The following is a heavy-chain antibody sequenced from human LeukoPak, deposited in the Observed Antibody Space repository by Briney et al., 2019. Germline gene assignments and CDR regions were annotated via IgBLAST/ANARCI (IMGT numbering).Heavy chain of an antibody. J-gene: IGHJ4*02. D-gene: IGHD2-2*01. Sequence: GGSLRPSCAASGFTFSSYAMSWVRQAPGKGLEWVSAISGSGGSTYYADSVKGRFTISRDNSKNTLYLQMNSLRAEDTAVYYCAKVGIVVVPAAMRPYFDYWGQGTLVTVSS. CDR3: AKVGIVVVPAAMRPYFDY. CDR2: ISGSGGST. CDR1: GFTFSSYA. V-gene: IGHV3-23*01.